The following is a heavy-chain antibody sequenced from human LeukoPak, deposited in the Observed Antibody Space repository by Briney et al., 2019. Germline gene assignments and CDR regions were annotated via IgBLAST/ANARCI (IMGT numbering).Heavy chain of an antibody. D-gene: IGHD3-3*01. CDR3: ARAGRLLSFLK. Sequence: PGGSLRLSCAASGFTFSNYGLSWVRQAPGKGLEWVSGINGSGGSTNYADSVKGRFTISRDNSKNTLYLQMNSLRAEDTDIYYCARAGRLLSFLKWGQGTLVTVSS. CDR2: INGSGGST. J-gene: IGHJ4*02. V-gene: IGHV3-23*01. CDR1: GFTFSNYG.